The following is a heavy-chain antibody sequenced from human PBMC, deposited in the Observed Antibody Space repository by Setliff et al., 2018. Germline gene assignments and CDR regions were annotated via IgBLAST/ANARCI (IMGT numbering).Heavy chain of an antibody. D-gene: IGHD6-19*01. J-gene: IGHJ6*03. Sequence: PGGSLRLSCAASDFTFTNARMNWVRQAPGKGLEWVGRIKPKSDGGTTDYAAPVKGRFTISRDDSKNTLYVQMNSLKTEDTAVYYCTTVTPTRIAVTGRGANYYYMDVWGKGTTVTVSS. CDR2: IKPKSDGGTT. CDR1: DFTFTNAR. CDR3: TTVTPTRIAVTGRGANYYYMDV. V-gene: IGHV3-15*07.